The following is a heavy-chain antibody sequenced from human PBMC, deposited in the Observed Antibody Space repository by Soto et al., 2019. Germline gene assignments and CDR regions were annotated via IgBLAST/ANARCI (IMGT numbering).Heavy chain of an antibody. Sequence: SETLSLTCTVSGGSISSSSYYWGWISQPPGKGLEWIGSIYYSGSTYYNPSLKSRVTISVDTSKNQFSLKLSSVTAADTAVYYCARHNPDVDAFDIWGQGTMVTVSS. V-gene: IGHV4-39*01. CDR2: IYYSGST. CDR3: ARHNPDVDAFDI. CDR1: GGSISSSSYY. J-gene: IGHJ3*02.